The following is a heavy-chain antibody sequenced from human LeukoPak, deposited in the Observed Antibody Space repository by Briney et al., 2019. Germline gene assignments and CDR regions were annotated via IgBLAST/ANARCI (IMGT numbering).Heavy chain of an antibody. CDR3: VRDGPYRITNMDV. Sequence: SETLSLTCAVSGYSISSGYYWGWIRQPPGEGLEWIGSVYHSGTTYYNPSLESRVTISLDTSKNQFSLKVSPLTAADTAVYYCVRDGPYRITNMDVCGKGTTVTVSS. V-gene: IGHV4-38-2*02. CDR2: VYHSGTT. J-gene: IGHJ6*03. CDR1: GYSISSGYY.